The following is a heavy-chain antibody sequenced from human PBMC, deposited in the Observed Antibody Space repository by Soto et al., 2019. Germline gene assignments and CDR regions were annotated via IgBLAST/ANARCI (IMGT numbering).Heavy chain of an antibody. CDR2: IYYSGST. D-gene: IGHD3-10*01. CDR3: ARAPRGNYGYPSYFDY. CDR1: GGSISSGGYY. Sequence: SETLSLTCTVSGGSISSGGYYWSWIRQPPGKGLEWIGYIYYSGSTNYNPSLKSRVTISVDTSKNQFSLKLSSVTAADTAVYYCARAPRGNYGYPSYFDYWGQGTLVTAPQ. V-gene: IGHV4-61*08. J-gene: IGHJ4*02.